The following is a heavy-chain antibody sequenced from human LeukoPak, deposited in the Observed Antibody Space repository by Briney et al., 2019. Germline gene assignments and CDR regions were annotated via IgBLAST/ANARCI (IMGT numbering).Heavy chain of an antibody. J-gene: IGHJ4*02. Sequence: PGGSLRLSCAASGFTFSSYAMSWVRQAPGKGLEWVANIKQDGSEKYYVDSVKGRFTISRDNAKNSLYLQMNSLRAEDTAVYYCARVLYDFWSGYYWYFDYWGQGTLVTVSS. CDR1: GFTFSSYA. CDR2: IKQDGSEK. V-gene: IGHV3-7*03. CDR3: ARVLYDFWSGYYWYFDY. D-gene: IGHD3-3*01.